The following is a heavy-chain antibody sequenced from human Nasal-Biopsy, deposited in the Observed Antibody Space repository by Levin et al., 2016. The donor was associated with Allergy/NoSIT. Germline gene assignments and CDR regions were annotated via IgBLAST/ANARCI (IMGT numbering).Heavy chain of an antibody. CDR1: GLTFRTYG. CDR3: AQMYPKYCGGDCYFFDH. CDR2: ISDSGLST. D-gene: IGHD2-21*01. Sequence: GESLKISCVVSGLTFRTYGMSWVRQAPGKGLEWVATISDSGLSTYYGDSVRGQFTISRDNSKNTLYLHMSSLRAEDTAVYYCAQMYPKYCGGDCYFFDHWGQGTVVTVSS. V-gene: IGHV3-23*01. J-gene: IGHJ4*02.